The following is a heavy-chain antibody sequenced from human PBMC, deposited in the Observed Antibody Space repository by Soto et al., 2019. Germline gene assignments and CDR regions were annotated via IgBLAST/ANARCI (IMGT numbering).Heavy chain of an antibody. Sequence: QLGGSLRLSCEASGFTFSDHYMNWVRQAPGKGLEWISYIGSSSVTIYYADSVKGRFTISRDNAKNSLYLQMNSLRAEDTAVYYSARDLIGYGSGRGYFDYWGQGTLVTVSS. CDR1: GFTFSDHY. CDR3: ARDLIGYGSGRGYFDY. D-gene: IGHD3-10*01. V-gene: IGHV3-48*01. CDR2: IGSSSVTI. J-gene: IGHJ4*02.